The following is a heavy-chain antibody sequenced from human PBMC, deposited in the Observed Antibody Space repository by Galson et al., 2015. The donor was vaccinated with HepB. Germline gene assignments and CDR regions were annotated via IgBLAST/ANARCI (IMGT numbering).Heavy chain of an antibody. CDR1: GYRFTAYH. J-gene: IGHJ4*02. V-gene: IGHV1-2*06. D-gene: IGHD1-7*01. CDR2: ISPNNGDT. CDR3: ASGPSLPNGTPGY. Sequence: SVKVSCKASGYRFTAYHMHWVRQAPGQGLEWMGRISPNNGDTNYAQNFQGRVTMASDTSISTASMELSSLRSDDTAVYYCASGPSLPNGTPGYWGQGTLVTVSS.